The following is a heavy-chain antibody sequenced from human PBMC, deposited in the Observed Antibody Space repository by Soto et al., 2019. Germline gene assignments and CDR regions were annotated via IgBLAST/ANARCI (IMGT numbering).Heavy chain of an antibody. CDR2: INAGNGNT. CDR3: ARDLWDGYTVDP. D-gene: IGHD5-12*01. J-gene: IGHJ5*02. CDR1: GYTLTSYA. Sequence: ASVKVSCKASGYTLTSYAMHWVRQAPGQRLEWMGWINAGNGNTKYSQKFQGRVTITRDTSASTAYMELSSLRSEDTAVYYCARDLWDGYTVDPWGQGTLVTVSS. V-gene: IGHV1-3*01.